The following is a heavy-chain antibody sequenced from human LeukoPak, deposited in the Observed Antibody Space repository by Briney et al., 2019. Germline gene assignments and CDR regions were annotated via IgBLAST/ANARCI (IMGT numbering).Heavy chain of an antibody. CDR2: ISYSGST. V-gene: IGHV4-59*01. D-gene: IGHD1/OR15-1a*01. CDR1: GGSLTNYY. CDR3: ARTRTLDV. Sequence: PSETLSLTCTVSGGSLTNYYLNWIRQPPGKGLEWIGCISYSGSTNYTPSLKSRVTMSVDTSKNQFSLKMTSVTAADPAVYWCARTRTLDVWGQGTTVTVSS. J-gene: IGHJ6*02.